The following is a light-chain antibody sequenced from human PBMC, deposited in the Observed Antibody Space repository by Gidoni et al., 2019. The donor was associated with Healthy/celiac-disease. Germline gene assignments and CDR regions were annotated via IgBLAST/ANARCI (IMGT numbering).Light chain of an antibody. CDR3: QSYDSSLSVYVV. Sequence: QSVLTQPPSVSGAPGQRVTISCTGSSSNIGAGYDVHWYQQLPGTAPQPLIYGNSNRPSGVPDRFSGSKSGTSASLAITGLQAEDEADYYCQSYDSSLSVYVVFGGGTKLTVL. CDR1: SSNIGAGYD. CDR2: GNS. V-gene: IGLV1-40*01. J-gene: IGLJ2*01.